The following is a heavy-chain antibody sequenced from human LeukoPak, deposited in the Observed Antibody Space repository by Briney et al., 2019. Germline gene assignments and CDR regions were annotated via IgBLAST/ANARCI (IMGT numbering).Heavy chain of an antibody. V-gene: IGHV1-46*02. J-gene: IGHJ4*02. D-gene: IGHD5-18*01. CDR2: INPSSGST. Sequence: ASVKVSCKASGYTFNSYYMHWVRQAPGQGLEWMGIINPSSGSTSYAQNFQGGVTMTRDTSSSTVYMELSSLRSEDTVVYYCARGYTYGDYWGQGTLVTVSS. CDR1: GYTFNSYY. CDR3: ARGYTYGDY.